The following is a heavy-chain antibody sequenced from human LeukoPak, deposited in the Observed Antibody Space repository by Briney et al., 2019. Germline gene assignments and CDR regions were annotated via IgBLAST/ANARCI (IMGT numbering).Heavy chain of an antibody. CDR2: ISSNGGST. CDR3: VKDGPKDIVVVPAGAPVDY. V-gene: IGHV3-64D*06. CDR1: GFTFSSYA. J-gene: IGHJ4*02. D-gene: IGHD2-2*01. Sequence: GGSLRLSCSASGFTFSSYAMHWVRQAPGKGLEYVSAISSNGGSTYYADSVKGRFTISRDNSKNTLYLQMGSLRAEDTAVYYCVKDGPKDIVVVPAGAPVDYWGQGTLVTVSS.